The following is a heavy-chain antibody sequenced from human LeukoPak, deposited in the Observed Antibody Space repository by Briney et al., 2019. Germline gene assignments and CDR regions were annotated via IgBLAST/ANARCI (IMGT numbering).Heavy chain of an antibody. CDR2: IWYDGSNK. CDR1: GFTFSSYG. D-gene: IGHD1-26*01. Sequence: GRSLRLSCAASGFTFSSYGMHWVRQAPGKGLEWVAVIWYDGSNKYYADSVEGRFTVSRDNSKNTLYLQMNSLRAEDTAVYYCARARGWEPNHYYYYIDVWGKGTTVTVSS. V-gene: IGHV3-33*01. CDR3: ARARGWEPNHYYYYIDV. J-gene: IGHJ6*03.